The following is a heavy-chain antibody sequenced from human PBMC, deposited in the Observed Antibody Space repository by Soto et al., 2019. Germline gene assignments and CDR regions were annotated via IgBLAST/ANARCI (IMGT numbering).Heavy chain of an antibody. Sequence: QVQLVQSGAEVKKPGSSVKVSCKASGGTFSSYAISWVRQAPGQGLEXMGGIIPIFGTANYAQKFQGRVTITADESTSTAYMELSSLRSEDTAVYYCAAHWCGSSCRQGYFDYWGQGTLVTVSS. CDR2: IIPIFGTA. CDR1: GGTFSSYA. J-gene: IGHJ4*02. CDR3: AAHWCGSSCRQGYFDY. D-gene: IGHD6-13*01. V-gene: IGHV1-69*01.